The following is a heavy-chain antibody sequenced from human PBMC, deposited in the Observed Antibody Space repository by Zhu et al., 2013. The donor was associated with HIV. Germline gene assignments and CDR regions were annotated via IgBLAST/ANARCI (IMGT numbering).Heavy chain of an antibody. V-gene: IGHV4-38-2*01. CDR3: ARPGSSNYYMDV. CDR2: IYHSGST. Sequence: QVQLQESGPGLVKPSETLSLTCAVSGYSVSSAYQWDWIRQSPGKGLEWIGSIYHSGSTYYNPSLKSRVTISVDTSKNQFSLKLSSVTAADTAVYYCARPGSSNYYMDVWGKGTTVTVSS. J-gene: IGHJ6*03. D-gene: IGHD6-13*01. CDR1: GYSVSSAYQ.